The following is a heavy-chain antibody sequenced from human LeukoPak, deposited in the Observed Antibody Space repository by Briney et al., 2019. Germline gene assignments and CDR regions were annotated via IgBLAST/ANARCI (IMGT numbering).Heavy chain of an antibody. Sequence: ASVKVSCKASGYTFTSYGISWVRQAPGQGLEWMGWISAYNGNTNYAQRLQGRVTMTTDTSTSTAYMELRSLRSDDTAVYYCARERPDYGDSDYWGQGTLVTVSS. CDR2: ISAYNGNT. J-gene: IGHJ4*02. V-gene: IGHV1-18*01. D-gene: IGHD4-17*01. CDR1: GYTFTSYG. CDR3: ARERPDYGDSDY.